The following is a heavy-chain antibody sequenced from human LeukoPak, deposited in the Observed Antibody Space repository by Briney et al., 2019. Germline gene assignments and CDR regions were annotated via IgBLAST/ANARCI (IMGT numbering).Heavy chain of an antibody. CDR2: IYTSGST. J-gene: IGHJ6*02. Sequence: SETLSLTCAVYGGSFSGYYWSWIRQPPGKGLEWIGRIYTSGSTNYNPSLKSRVTMSVDTSKNQFSLKLSSVTAADTAVYYCASDGVGYYYYGMDVWGQGTTVTVSS. CDR1: GGSFSGYY. D-gene: IGHD1-26*01. V-gene: IGHV4-59*10. CDR3: ASDGVGYYYYGMDV.